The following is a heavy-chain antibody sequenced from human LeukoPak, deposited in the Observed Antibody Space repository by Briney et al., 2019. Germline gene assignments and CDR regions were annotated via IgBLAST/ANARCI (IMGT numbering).Heavy chain of an antibody. CDR1: S. J-gene: IGHJ5*02. D-gene: IGHD2-2*01. V-gene: IGHV3-21*01. CDR3: AREGFGYCSSTSCLNWFDP. Sequence: SXNWVRXAPGKGLEWVSSISSSSSYIYYADSVKGRFTISRDNAKNSLYLQMNSLRAEDTAVYYCAREGFGYCSSTSCLNWFDPWGQGTLVTVSS. CDR2: ISSSSSYI.